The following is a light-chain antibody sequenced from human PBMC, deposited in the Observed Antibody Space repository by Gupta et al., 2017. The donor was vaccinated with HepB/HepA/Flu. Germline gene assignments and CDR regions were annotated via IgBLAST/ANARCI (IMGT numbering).Light chain of an antibody. V-gene: IGLV2-23*02. CDR3: CSYAGSSTLV. CDR1: SSDVGSYNL. J-gene: IGLJ2*01. Sequence: QSALTQPASVSGSPGPSITISCPGTSSDVGSYNLVSWYQPHPGKAPKLMIYEVSKRPSGVSNRFSGSKSGNTASLTISGLQAEDEADYYCCSYAGSSTLVFGGGTKLTVL. CDR2: EVS.